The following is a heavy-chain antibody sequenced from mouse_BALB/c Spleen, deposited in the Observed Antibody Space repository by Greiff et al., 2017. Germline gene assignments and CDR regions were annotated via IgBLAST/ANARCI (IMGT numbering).Heavy chain of an antibody. V-gene: IGHV14-1*02. CDR3: ARTAGTVAY. CDR2: IDPENGNT. D-gene: IGHD3-3*01. J-gene: IGHJ3*01. CDR1: GFNIKDYY. Sequence: VHVKQSGAELVRPGALVKLSCKASGFNIKDYYMHWVKQRPEQGLEWIGWIDPENGNTIYDPKFQGKASITADTSSNTAYLQLSSLTSEDTAVYYCARTAGTVAYWGQGTLVTVSA.